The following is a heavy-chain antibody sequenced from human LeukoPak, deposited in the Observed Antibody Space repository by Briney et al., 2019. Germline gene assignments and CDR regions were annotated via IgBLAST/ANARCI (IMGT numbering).Heavy chain of an antibody. CDR3: ARGGLRYFDY. J-gene: IGHJ4*02. Sequence: PSETLSLTCAVYGGSFSGYYWSWIRQPPGKGLEWIGEINHSGSTNYNPSLKSRLTISVDTSKNQFSLKLSSVTAADTAVYYCARGGLRYFDYWGQGTLVTVSS. D-gene: IGHD4-17*01. CDR1: GGSFSGYY. CDR2: INHSGST. V-gene: IGHV4-34*01.